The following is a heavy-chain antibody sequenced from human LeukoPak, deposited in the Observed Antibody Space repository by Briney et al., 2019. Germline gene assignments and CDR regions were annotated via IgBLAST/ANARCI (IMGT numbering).Heavy chain of an antibody. CDR1: GYTFTSYY. CDR3: ARESVSWIAAAGSLDY. CDR2: INPSGGST. V-gene: IGHV1-46*01. D-gene: IGHD6-13*01. J-gene: IGHJ4*02. Sequence: ASVKVSCKASGYTFTSYYMHWVRQAPGQGLEWMGIINPSGGSTSYAQKSQGRVTMTRDTSTSTVYMELSSLRSEDTAVYYCARESVSWIAAAGSLDYWGQGTLVTVSS.